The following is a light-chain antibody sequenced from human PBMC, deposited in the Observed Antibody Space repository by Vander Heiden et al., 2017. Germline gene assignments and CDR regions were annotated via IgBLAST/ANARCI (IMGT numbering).Light chain of an antibody. Sequence: DIQMTQTPSSLSASVGDRVTITSRASQSISSYLNWYQQKPGTAPKLLFYASPSLHSVVPSRFSGSGSGTYFTLTISILQPEYFATYYCQHSYSTVTFGQGTKLEIK. CDR2: ASP. J-gene: IGKJ2*01. CDR1: QSISSY. CDR3: QHSYSTVT. V-gene: IGKV1-39*01.